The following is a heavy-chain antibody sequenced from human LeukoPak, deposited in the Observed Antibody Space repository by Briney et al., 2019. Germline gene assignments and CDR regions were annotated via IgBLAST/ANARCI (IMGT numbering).Heavy chain of an antibody. CDR3: ARDVSWDESFQR. J-gene: IGHJ1*01. D-gene: IGHD1-26*01. CDR2: IYHDGTS. Sequence: PSETLSLTCTVAGYSISDGFYWGWIRPPPGKGLEFIATIYHDGTSHYNPSLESRATISVDTSKNQFSLKLTSVTAADTAVYYCARDVSWDESFQRWGQGTLVTVSS. V-gene: IGHV4-38-2*02. CDR1: GYSISDGFY.